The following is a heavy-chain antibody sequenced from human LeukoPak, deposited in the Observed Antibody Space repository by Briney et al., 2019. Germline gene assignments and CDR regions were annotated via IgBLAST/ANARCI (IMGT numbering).Heavy chain of an antibody. V-gene: IGHV4-34*01. CDR3: ARDWELGH. CDR1: GGSFSGYY. Sequence: NSSETLSLTCAVYGGSFSGYYWSWIRQPPGKGLEWIGEINHSGSTNYNPSLKSRVTISVDTSKNQFSLKLNSVTAADTAVYYCARDWELGHWGQGTLVTVS. J-gene: IGHJ5*02. D-gene: IGHD1-1*01. CDR2: INHSGST.